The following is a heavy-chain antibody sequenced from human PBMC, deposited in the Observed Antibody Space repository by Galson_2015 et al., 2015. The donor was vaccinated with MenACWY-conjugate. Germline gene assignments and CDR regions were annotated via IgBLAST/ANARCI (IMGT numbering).Heavy chain of an antibody. J-gene: IGHJ4*02. Sequence: SVKVSCKASGYTFTNFYIHWVRQAPGQGLEWMGIINPSGGGTNFAQKFQGRVTMTRDTSTSTVYMELTSLRSEDTAVYYCARGESVAEGPIDFWGQGTLVTVSS. CDR3: ARGESVAEGPIDF. V-gene: IGHV1-46*01. CDR1: GYTFTNFY. CDR2: INPSGGGT. D-gene: IGHD6-19*01.